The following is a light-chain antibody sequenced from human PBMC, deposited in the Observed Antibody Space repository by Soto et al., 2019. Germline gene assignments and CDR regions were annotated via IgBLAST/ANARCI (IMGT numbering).Light chain of an antibody. CDR2: DN. CDR3: AAWDASMNGVV. Sequence: QSVLTQPPSASGTPGLRVTFSCSGSSSNIGSNPASWYQLLPGTAPKLLIYDNERPSGVPDRFSGSKSGTAASLAISGLQSEDEADYYCAAWDASMNGVVFGGGTQLTVL. V-gene: IGLV1-44*01. J-gene: IGLJ2*01. CDR1: SSNIGSNP.